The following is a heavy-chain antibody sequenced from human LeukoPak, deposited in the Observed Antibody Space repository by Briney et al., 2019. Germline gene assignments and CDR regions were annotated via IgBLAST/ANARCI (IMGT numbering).Heavy chain of an antibody. CDR2: ISGDGGST. CDR3: AKSSSGYLSGY. V-gene: IGHV3-43*02. Sequence: GGSLRLSCAASGFTFDDYAMHWVRQAPGKGLEWVSLISGDGGSTYYADSVKGRFTISRDNSKNSLYLQMNSLRTGDTALYYCAKSSSGYLSGYWGQGTLVTVSS. J-gene: IGHJ4*02. D-gene: IGHD3-22*01. CDR1: GFTFDDYA.